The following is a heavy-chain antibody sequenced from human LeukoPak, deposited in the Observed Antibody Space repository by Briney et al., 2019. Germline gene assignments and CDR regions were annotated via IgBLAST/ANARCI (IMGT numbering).Heavy chain of an antibody. Sequence: GGSLRLSCAASGFTFSSYAMSWVRQAPGKGLEWVSSISGSGGSTYYADSVKGRFTISRDNSKNTLFLQMNSLRAEDTAQYYCVKGGSGWFFDKWGQGTLVTVSS. CDR2: ISGSGGST. V-gene: IGHV3-23*01. D-gene: IGHD6-19*01. CDR1: GFTFSSYA. J-gene: IGHJ4*02. CDR3: VKGGSGWFFDK.